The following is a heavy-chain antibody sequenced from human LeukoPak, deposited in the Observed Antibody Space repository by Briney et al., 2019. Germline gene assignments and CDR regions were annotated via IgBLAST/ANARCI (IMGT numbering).Heavy chain of an antibody. D-gene: IGHD2-21*01. CDR1: GYNFNNYA. V-gene: IGHV1-3*01. Sequence: VASVKVSCKASGYNFNNYAIHWVRQAPGQRFEWMGWINAGNSHTKYSQNFHGRITITRDSSASTVYMELSSLTSEDTAVYYCARGIWSARTVDYYLDYWGQGTLVTVSS. J-gene: IGHJ4*02. CDR3: ARGIWSARTVDYYLDY. CDR2: INAGNSHT.